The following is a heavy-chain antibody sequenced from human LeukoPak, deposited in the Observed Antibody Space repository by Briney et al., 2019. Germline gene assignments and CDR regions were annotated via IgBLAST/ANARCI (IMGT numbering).Heavy chain of an antibody. J-gene: IGHJ4*02. Sequence: GSLRLSCTASGFTFGDYAMSWVRQAPGKGLEWVGFIRSKAYGGTTEYAASVKGRFTISRDDSKSIAYLQMNSLKTEATAVYYCTRDRIASSIFGVVISPPDYWGQGTLVTVSS. CDR2: IRSKAYGGTT. D-gene: IGHD3-3*01. CDR3: TRDRIASSIFGVVISPPDY. CDR1: GFTFGDYA. V-gene: IGHV3-49*04.